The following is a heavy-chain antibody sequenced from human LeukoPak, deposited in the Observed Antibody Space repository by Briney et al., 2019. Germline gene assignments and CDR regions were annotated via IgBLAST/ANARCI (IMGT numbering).Heavy chain of an antibody. CDR3: ATLWFGELPEGPGAFDI. Sequence: GGSLRLSCAASGFTFSSYGMHWVRQAPGKGLEWVSFIRYDGSNEYYADSVKGRFTISRDNAKNSLYLQMNSLRAEDTAVYYCATLWFGELPEGPGAFDIWGQGTMVTVSS. CDR2: IRYDGSNE. D-gene: IGHD3-10*01. V-gene: IGHV3-30*02. CDR1: GFTFSSYG. J-gene: IGHJ3*02.